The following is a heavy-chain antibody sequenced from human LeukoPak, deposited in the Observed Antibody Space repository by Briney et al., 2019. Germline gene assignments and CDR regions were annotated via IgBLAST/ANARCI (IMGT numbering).Heavy chain of an antibody. Sequence: SETLSLTCTVSGGSISSGSYYCNWIRQPAGKGLEWIGRIYTGGSTNYNPSLKSRVTISVDTSKNQFSLKLSSVTAADTAVYYCARRAGYYYGSGSYYFYDYWGQGTLVTVSS. CDR2: IYTGGST. J-gene: IGHJ4*02. CDR1: GGSISSGSYY. V-gene: IGHV4-61*02. D-gene: IGHD3-10*01. CDR3: ARRAGYYYGSGSYYFYDY.